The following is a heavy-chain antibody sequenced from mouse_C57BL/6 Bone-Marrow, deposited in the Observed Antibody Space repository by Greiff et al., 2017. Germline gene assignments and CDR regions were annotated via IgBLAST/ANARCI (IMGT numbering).Heavy chain of an antibody. D-gene: IGHD2-3*01. V-gene: IGHV1-9*01. J-gene: IGHJ3*01. Sequence: QVQLKQSGAELMKPGASVKLSCKATGYTFTGYWIEWVKQRPGHGLEWIGEIFPGSGSTNYNQKFKGKATFTADNSSNTAYMQLSSLTTEDSAIYYCASYDDCNVLFAYWGQGTMVTVSA. CDR1: GYTFTGYW. CDR3: ASYDDCNVLFAY. CDR2: IFPGSGST.